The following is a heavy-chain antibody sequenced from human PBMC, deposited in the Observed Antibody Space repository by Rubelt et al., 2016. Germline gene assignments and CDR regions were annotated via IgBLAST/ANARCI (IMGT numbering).Heavy chain of an antibody. J-gene: IGHJ4*02. CDR3: ARRGTYYYGSGSYYPFDY. CDR2: IYYSGST. D-gene: IGHD3-10*01. Sequence: QVQLQESGPGLVKPSETLSLTCTVSGGSISSYYWSWIRQPPGKGLEWIGYIYYSGSTNYNPSLKSWVTISVDTSKNQFSLKLSAVTAADTAVYYCARRGTYYYGSGSYYPFDYWGQGTLVTVSS. CDR1: GGSISSYY. V-gene: IGHV4-59*08.